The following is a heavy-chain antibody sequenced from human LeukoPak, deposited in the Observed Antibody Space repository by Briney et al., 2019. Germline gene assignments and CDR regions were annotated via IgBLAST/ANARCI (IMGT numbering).Heavy chain of an antibody. CDR2: IRKDGSTS. J-gene: IGHJ4*02. CDR1: GFTFSNHW. V-gene: IGHV3-74*01. CDR3: ARDSYLGIVDQ. D-gene: IGHD7-27*01. Sequence: GGSLRLSCEASGFTFSNHWMHWVRQAPAKGLVWVSVIRKDGSTSVYADSVRGRLTISRDNAKNTLYLQMNSLRVDDSVVYYCARDSYLGIVDQRGQGTRVTVSS.